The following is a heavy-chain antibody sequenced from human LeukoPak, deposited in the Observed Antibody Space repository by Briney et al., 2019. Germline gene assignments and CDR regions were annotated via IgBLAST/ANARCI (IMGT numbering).Heavy chain of an antibody. J-gene: IGHJ4*02. CDR3: ARQATRIAAAGTSIDY. CDR1: GFTFSSYA. CDR2: ISSNVGST. V-gene: IGHV3-64*01. D-gene: IGHD6-13*01. Sequence: PGGSLRLSCAASGFTFSSYAMHWVRQAPGKGLEYVSAISSNVGSTYYANSVKGRFTISRDNSKNTLYLQMGSLRAEDMAVYYCARQATRIAAAGTSIDYWGQGTLVTASS.